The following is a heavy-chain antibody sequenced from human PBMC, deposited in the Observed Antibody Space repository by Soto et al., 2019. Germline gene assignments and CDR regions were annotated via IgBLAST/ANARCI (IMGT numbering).Heavy chain of an antibody. CDR1: GFTFSSYG. CDR3: ARDAREDIVVVPAAIPWFDP. J-gene: IGHJ5*02. CDR2: IWYDGSNK. Sequence: GGSLRLSCAASGFTFSSYGMHWVRQAPGKGLEWVAVIWYDGSNKYYADSVKGRFTSSRDNSKNTLYLQMNSLRAKYTAVYYCARDAREDIVVVPAAIPWFDPWGQGTLVTVSS. V-gene: IGHV3-33*01. D-gene: IGHD2-2*02.